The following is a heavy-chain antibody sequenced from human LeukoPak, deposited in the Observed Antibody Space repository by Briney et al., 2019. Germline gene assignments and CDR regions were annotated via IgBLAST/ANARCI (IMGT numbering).Heavy chain of an antibody. J-gene: IGHJ4*02. D-gene: IGHD3-3*01. CDR3: ARGSLGGSGYYVDY. Sequence: SETLSLTCAVYGGSFSGYYWSWIRQPPGKGLEWIGEINHSGSTNYNPSLKSRVTISVDTSKNQFSLKLGSVTAADTAVYYCARGSLGGSGYYVDYWGQGTLVTVSS. V-gene: IGHV4-34*01. CDR1: GGSFSGYY. CDR2: INHSGST.